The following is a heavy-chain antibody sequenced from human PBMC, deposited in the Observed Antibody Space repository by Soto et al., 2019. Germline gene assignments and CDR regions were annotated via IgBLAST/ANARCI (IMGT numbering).Heavy chain of an antibody. CDR3: ARGQAGWLQFWGFDH. Sequence: QVQLQQWGAGLLKPSETLSLTCAVYDGPFSDYSWHWIRQPPGKGLEWIGEINHSGTSNYNPSLKSRVTISVDTSKSPFSLEVDSVTAADTAVYYCARGQAGWLQFWGFDHWGQVALVTVS. D-gene: IGHD3-16*01. J-gene: IGHJ4*02. CDR2: INHSGTS. CDR1: DGPFSDYS. V-gene: IGHV4-34*01.